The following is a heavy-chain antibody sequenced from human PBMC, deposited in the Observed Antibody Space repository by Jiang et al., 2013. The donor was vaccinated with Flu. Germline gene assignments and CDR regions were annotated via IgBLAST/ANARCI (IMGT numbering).Heavy chain of an antibody. V-gene: IGHV4-59*08. CDR1: GDSISGHH. J-gene: IGHJ3*02. CDR2: LPYGGH. Sequence: GPGLVKPSETLSLTCTVSGDSISGHHWNWIRQAPGEGLEWIGVYLPYGGHQLQPLLTSRITIFRDTSKNQISLKLRSVTAADTAVYYCARRNDFDIWGQGTMVTVSS. CDR3: ARRNDFDI.